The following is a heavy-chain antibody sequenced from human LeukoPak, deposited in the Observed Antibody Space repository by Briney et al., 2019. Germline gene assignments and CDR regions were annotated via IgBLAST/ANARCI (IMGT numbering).Heavy chain of an antibody. V-gene: IGHV3-20*04. Sequence: GGSLRLSCAASGFTFDDYGMSWVRQAPGKGLEWVSGINWNGGSTGYADSVKGRFTISRDNAKNSLYLQMNSLRAEDTAVYYCARNGDYAHAFDIWGQGTMVTVSS. CDR2: INWNGGST. CDR1: GFTFDDYG. CDR3: ARNGDYAHAFDI. J-gene: IGHJ3*02. D-gene: IGHD4-17*01.